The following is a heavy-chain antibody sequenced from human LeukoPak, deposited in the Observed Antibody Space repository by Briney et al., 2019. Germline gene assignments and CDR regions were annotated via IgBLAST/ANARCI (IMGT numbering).Heavy chain of an antibody. CDR2: IKPDGNEK. CDR1: GFTFSYYW. Sequence: PGGSLILSCAGSGFTFSYYWMSWVRQAPGKGLELVAKIKPDGNEKYCVESVEGRFTISRDNAKNSLYLQMDSLRVDDTAVYYCARDDGRRSIDFWGQGTLVTVSS. J-gene: IGHJ4*02. CDR3: ARDDGRRSIDF. V-gene: IGHV3-7*01. D-gene: IGHD4-17*01.